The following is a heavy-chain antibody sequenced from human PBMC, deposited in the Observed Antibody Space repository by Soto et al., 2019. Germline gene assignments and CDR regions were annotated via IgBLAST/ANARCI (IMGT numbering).Heavy chain of an antibody. V-gene: IGHV1-18*01. Sequence: ASVKVSCKASGGTFSSYTISWVRQAPGQGLEWMGWMNPNSGNTGYAQKFQGRVTLTTDTSTSTAYMELRRLRSDDTAVYYCARDSFPTDSSGHNFDDWGQGTLVTVSS. CDR3: ARDSFPTDSSGHNFDD. J-gene: IGHJ4*02. CDR2: MNPNSGNT. D-gene: IGHD3-22*01. CDR1: GGTFSSYT.